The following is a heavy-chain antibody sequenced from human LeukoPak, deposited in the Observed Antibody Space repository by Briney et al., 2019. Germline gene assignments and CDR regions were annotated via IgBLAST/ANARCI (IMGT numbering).Heavy chain of an antibody. J-gene: IGHJ4*02. CDR2: IKQDGTEK. D-gene: IGHD3-22*01. CDR3: ARNGERYYDSSASRPFDY. V-gene: IGHV3-7*01. CDR1: GFSFSSYW. Sequence: LGGSLSLSCAASGFSFSSYWMTWVRQAPGKGLDWGANIKQDGTEKYYVDSVKGRFTISRDDAKNSLYLEMNSLRVDDAAIYYCARNGERYYDSSASRPFDYWGQGTLVTVSS.